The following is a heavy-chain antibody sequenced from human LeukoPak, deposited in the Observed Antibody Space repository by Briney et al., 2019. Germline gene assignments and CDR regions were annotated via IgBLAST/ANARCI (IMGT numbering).Heavy chain of an antibody. CDR2: IYSNETT. V-gene: IGHV4-4*08. CDR3: ARRNYFDM. Sequence: SETLSLTCTVSGGSITGYHWSWVRQPPAKGQERDGYIYSNETTNYKPSLKSQVTISADTYKNQFSLKLNAITAAATAIPSCARRNYFDMWGEGPMV. D-gene: IGHD5-24*01. J-gene: IGHJ3*02. CDR1: GGSITGYH.